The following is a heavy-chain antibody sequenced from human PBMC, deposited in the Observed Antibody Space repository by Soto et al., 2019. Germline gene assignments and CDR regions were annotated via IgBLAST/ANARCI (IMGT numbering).Heavy chain of an antibody. Sequence: EVQLLESGGGLVQPGGSLRLSCAASGFPLSTYGMTWVRQAPGKGLEWVSAITGTGGNTYYVDSVKGRFTSSRDNSNNMLYLQMNSLRVEDRAVYYCARIRGYWYGLDVWGQGTTVSVSS. CDR1: GFPLSTYG. CDR3: ARIRGYWYGLDV. CDR2: ITGTGGNT. J-gene: IGHJ6*02. V-gene: IGHV3-23*01.